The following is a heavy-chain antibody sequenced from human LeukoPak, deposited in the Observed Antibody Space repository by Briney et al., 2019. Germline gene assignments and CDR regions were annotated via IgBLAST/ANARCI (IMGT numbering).Heavy chain of an antibody. CDR1: GGPISSYY. D-gene: IGHD2-2*01. CDR3: AWEYQLNWFDP. J-gene: IGHJ5*02. V-gene: IGHV4-4*07. Sequence: SETLSLTCTVSGGPISSYYWSWTRQPGGKGLEWNGSIYTNGTTPHTPSLKSRVTTSVDTTTTRISLKLSSVTAADTAVYYCAWEYQLNWFDPWGQGTLVTVSS. CDR2: IYTNGTT.